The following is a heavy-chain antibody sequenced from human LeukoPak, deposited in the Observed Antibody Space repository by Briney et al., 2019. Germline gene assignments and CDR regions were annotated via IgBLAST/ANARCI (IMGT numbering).Heavy chain of an antibody. J-gene: IGHJ5*02. CDR2: IYYSGST. CDR3: ARVNYYDSSGYWNWGFAP. V-gene: IGHV4-59*01. Sequence: SETLSLTCTVSGGSISSYYWSWIRQPPGKGLEWIGYIYYSGSTNYNPSRKSRVTISVDTSKNQFSLKLSSVTAADTAVYYCARVNYYDSSGYWNWGFAPWGQGTLVTVSS. D-gene: IGHD3-22*01. CDR1: GGSISSYY.